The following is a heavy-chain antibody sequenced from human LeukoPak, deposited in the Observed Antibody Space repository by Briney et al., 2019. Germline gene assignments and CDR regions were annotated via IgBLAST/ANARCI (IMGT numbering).Heavy chain of an antibody. CDR1: GYTFTSYD. Sequence: ASVKVSCKASGYTFTSYDINWVRQATGQGLEWMGWMNPNSGNTGYAQKFQGRVTITRNTSISTAYMELSSLRSEDTAVYYCARGGLGYCTNGVCYHEGDAFDIWGQGTMVTVSS. CDR3: ARGGLGYCTNGVCYHEGDAFDI. CDR2: MNPNSGNT. D-gene: IGHD2-8*01. V-gene: IGHV1-8*03. J-gene: IGHJ3*02.